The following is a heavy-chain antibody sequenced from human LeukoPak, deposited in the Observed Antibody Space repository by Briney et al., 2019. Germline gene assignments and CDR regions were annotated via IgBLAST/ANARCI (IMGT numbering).Heavy chain of an antibody. D-gene: IGHD2-2*01. CDR2: IRYDGSNK. J-gene: IGHJ4*02. V-gene: IGHV3-30*02. Sequence: GGSLRLSCSAYGFTFSSYGMHWVRQAPGKGLEWVAFIRYDGSNKYYADSVKGRFTISRDNSKNTLYLQMNSLRAEDTAVYYCANGHCSSTSCYPEDDYWGQGTLVTVSS. CDR1: GFTFSSYG. CDR3: ANGHCSSTSCYPEDDY.